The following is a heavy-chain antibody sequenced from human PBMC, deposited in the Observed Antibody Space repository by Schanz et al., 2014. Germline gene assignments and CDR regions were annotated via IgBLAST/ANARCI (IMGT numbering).Heavy chain of an antibody. CDR2: IIPPLRQT. CDR3: ARDRLECGAECYSVEVFEI. J-gene: IGHJ4*02. D-gene: IGHD2-21*01. CDR1: GATFNSYA. Sequence: QVRLVQSGAEVKKPGSSVKVSCKSSGATFNSYAFGWVRQAPGQGFEWVGSIIPPLRQTRYAQKFEERVIITADTSTTTVYMELSGLRSEDTAVYYCARDRLECGAECYSVEVFEIWGQGTLVIVSS. V-gene: IGHV1-69*04.